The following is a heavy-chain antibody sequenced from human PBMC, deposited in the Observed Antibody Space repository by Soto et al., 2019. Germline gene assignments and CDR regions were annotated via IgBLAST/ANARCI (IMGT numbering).Heavy chain of an antibody. J-gene: IGHJ5*02. CDR1: GYTFTSYG. V-gene: IGHV1-18*01. D-gene: IGHD6-25*01. CDR2: ISAYNGNT. CDR3: ASSPAAEGWFDP. Sequence: ASVKVSCKASGYTFTSYGISWVRQAPGQGLEWMGWISAYNGNTNYAQKLQGRVTMTTDTSTSTAYMELRSLRFDDTAVYYCASSPAAEGWFDPWGQGTLVTVSS.